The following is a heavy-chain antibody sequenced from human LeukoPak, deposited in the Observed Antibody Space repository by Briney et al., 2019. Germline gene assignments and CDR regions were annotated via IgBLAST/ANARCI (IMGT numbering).Heavy chain of an antibody. V-gene: IGHV4-34*01. J-gene: IGHJ4*02. CDR1: GGSFSGYY. CDR3: ASLLAPDFWRDGEYDY. D-gene: IGHD3-3*01. CDR2: INHSGST. Sequence: SETLSLTCAVYGGSFSGYYWSWIRQPPGKGLEWIGEINHSGSTNYNPSLKSRVTISVDTSKNQFSLKLSSVTAADTAVYYCASLLAPDFWRDGEYDYWGQGTLVTVSS.